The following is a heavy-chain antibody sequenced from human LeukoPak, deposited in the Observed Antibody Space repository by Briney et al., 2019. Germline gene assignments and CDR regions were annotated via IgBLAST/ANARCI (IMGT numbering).Heavy chain of an antibody. CDR1: GGSISSYP. D-gene: IGHD5-12*01. Sequence: SETLSLTCSVSGGSISSYPWIWIRQSPGKGLEWIGYINYSGHTNHNPSLKSRVTISIDTSKNRFSLSLTSVTAADTAVYYCARVWQDYSGSDYWGQGTLVTVSS. CDR3: ARVWQDYSGSDY. V-gene: IGHV4-59*01. CDR2: INYSGHT. J-gene: IGHJ4*02.